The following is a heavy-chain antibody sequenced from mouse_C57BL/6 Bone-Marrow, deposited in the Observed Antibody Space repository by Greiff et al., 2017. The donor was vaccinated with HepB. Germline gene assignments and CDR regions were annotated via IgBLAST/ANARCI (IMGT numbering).Heavy chain of an antibody. CDR3: ARSYYGKRVDY. Sequence: QVTLKVSGAELARPGASVKLSCKASGYTFTSYGISWVKQRTGQGLEWIGEIYPRSGNTYYNEKFKGKATLTADKSSSTAYMELRSLTSEDSAVYFCARSYYGKRVDYWGQGTSVTVSS. D-gene: IGHD2-10*01. CDR2: IYPRSGNT. V-gene: IGHV1-81*01. J-gene: IGHJ4*01. CDR1: GYTFTSYG.